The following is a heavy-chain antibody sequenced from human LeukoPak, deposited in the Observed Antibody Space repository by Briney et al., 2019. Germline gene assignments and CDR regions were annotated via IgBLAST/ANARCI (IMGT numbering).Heavy chain of an antibody. CDR1: GFTFSSFY. CDR2: IKGDGSEK. CDR3: AKDQLGGDY. J-gene: IGHJ4*02. D-gene: IGHD7-27*01. V-gene: IGHV3-7*01. Sequence: GGSLRLSCAASGFTFSSFYMSWVRQAPGKGLEWVASIKGDGSEKYYVDSVKGRFTISRDNAKNSLSLQMNSLRGEDTAVYYCAKDQLGGDYWGQGTLVTVSS.